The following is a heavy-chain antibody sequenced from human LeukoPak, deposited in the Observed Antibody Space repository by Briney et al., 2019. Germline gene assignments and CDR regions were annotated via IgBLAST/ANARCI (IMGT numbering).Heavy chain of an antibody. Sequence: ASVKVSCKASGYTFTSYYMHWVRQAPGQGLEWMGIINPSGGSTSYAQKFQGRVTMTRDMSTSTVYMELSSLRSEDTAVYYCARDRVLEGDAFDIWGQGTMVTVSS. J-gene: IGHJ3*02. CDR3: ARDRVLEGDAFDI. V-gene: IGHV1-46*01. CDR1: GYTFTSYY. CDR2: INPSGGST.